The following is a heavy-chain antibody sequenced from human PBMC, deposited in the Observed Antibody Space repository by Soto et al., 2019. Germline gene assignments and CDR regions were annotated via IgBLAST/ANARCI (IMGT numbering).Heavy chain of an antibody. Sequence: PGESLKISCKGSGYNFTSYWINWVRQMPGKGLEWMGRIDPSDSQTYYSPSFRGHVTISVTKSITTVFLQWSSLRASDTAMYYCARQIYDSDTGPNFQYYFDSWGQGTPVTVSS. CDR3: ARQIYDSDTGPNFQYYFDS. CDR2: IDPSDSQT. V-gene: IGHV5-10-1*01. CDR1: GYNFTSYW. J-gene: IGHJ4*02. D-gene: IGHD3-22*01.